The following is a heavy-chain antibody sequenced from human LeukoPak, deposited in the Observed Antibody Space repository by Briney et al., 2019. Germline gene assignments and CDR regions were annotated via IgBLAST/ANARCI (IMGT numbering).Heavy chain of an antibody. D-gene: IGHD5-12*01. Sequence: KPSETLSLTCTVSGVSITSRRHYWVWIRQPPGKGLEWIGSINYSGTTDYNPSLESRVTITVDTSKSEVYLKLGSVTAADAAVFYCVGRMVGTIRTFWGQGTLVAVSS. V-gene: IGHV4-39*01. J-gene: IGHJ4*02. CDR2: INYSGTT. CDR3: VGRMVGTIRTF. CDR1: GVSITSRRHY.